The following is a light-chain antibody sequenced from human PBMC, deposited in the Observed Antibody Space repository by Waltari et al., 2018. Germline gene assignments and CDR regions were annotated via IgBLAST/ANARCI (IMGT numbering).Light chain of an antibody. CDR2: WAS. J-gene: IGKJ4*01. Sequence: DIVMTQSPESLAVSLGERATISCKTSESVLYSSNNKNHLAWDQQKPEQPPRLLLSWASTRESGVRDRFMGSGSETDFSLTVTSLQAEDVAVYYCQQYYNTPLTFGGGTKVGVK. CDR3: QQYYNTPLT. V-gene: IGKV4-1*01. CDR1: ESVLYSSNNKNH.